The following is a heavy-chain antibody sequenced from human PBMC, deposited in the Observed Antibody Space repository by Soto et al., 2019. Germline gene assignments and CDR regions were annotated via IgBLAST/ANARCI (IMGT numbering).Heavy chain of an antibody. Sequence: QVQLQESGPGLVKPSQTLSLTCTVSGGSISSGGYYWSWIRQHPGKGLEWIGYIYYSGSTYYNPFPKRRINISVDTSKNPFPPEVSSVNAAGTAVYYCARGAVYYDSSGYFSYWGQGTLVTVSS. D-gene: IGHD3-22*01. CDR1: GGSISSGGYY. CDR2: IYYSGST. J-gene: IGHJ4*02. V-gene: IGHV4-31*03. CDR3: ARGAVYYDSSGYFSY.